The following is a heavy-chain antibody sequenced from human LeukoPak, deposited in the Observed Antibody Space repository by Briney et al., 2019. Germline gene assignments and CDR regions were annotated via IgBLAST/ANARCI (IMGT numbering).Heavy chain of an antibody. CDR2: IRYDGSDR. J-gene: IGHJ4*01. V-gene: IGHV3-30*02. CDR1: GFTFSSYA. CDR3: ATPPRAYKNAFLF. Sequence: GGSLRLSCAASGFTFSSYAMHWVRQSPGRGLEWVAFIRYDGSDRFYADSVKGRFTISRDDSKNTLSLQMNSLRVEDTAIYYCATPPRAYKNAFLFWGQGTLVTVSS. D-gene: IGHD3-16*01.